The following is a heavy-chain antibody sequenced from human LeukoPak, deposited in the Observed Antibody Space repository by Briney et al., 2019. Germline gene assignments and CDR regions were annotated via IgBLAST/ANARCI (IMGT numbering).Heavy chain of an antibody. D-gene: IGHD6-13*01. V-gene: IGHV1-2*02. CDR2: INPKNAGT. CDR1: GYTFTGHY. CDR3: AKTLYIAAAPGGFDY. Sequence: ASVKVSCKASGYTFTGHYIHWVRQAPGQGLEWMGWINPKNAGTNYAQKFQGRVTMTRDTSTGTAYMELSRLRSDDTAVYYCAKTLYIAAAPGGFDYWGQGTLDTVSS. J-gene: IGHJ4*02.